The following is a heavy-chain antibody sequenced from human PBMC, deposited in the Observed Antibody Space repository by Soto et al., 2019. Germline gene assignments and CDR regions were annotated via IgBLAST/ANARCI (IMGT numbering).Heavy chain of an antibody. CDR3: ASRGTTVNRRFDF. V-gene: IGHV1-69*01. J-gene: IGHJ4*02. D-gene: IGHD4-4*01. CDR1: GGTSSSYA. CDR2: IIPILDTT. Sequence: QVQVVQSGAEVKKPGSSVRVSCKASGGTSSSYAITWMRQAPGQGLEWMGGIIPILDTTDYAQKFQGRVTFTADESTSTVYMELSSLTSGDTAVYYCASRGTTVNRRFDFWGQGTLVTVSS.